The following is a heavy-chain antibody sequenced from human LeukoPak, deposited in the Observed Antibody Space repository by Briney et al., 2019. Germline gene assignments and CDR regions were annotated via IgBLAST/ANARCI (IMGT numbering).Heavy chain of an antibody. Sequence: SETLSLTCSVSGGSISGYYWSWVRRSAGKGLEWIGYIYYSGNTNYNPSLKSRVTISVDTSKNQFSLKLSSVTAADTAVYYCARDGGRDGYNYGYYYCGMDVWGQGTTVTVSS. D-gene: IGHD5-24*01. CDR1: GGSISGYY. CDR3: ARDGGRDGYNYGYYYCGMDV. J-gene: IGHJ6*02. CDR2: IYYSGNT. V-gene: IGHV4-59*01.